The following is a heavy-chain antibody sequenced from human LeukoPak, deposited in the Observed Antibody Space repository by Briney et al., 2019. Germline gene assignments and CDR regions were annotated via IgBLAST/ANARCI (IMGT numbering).Heavy chain of an antibody. CDR1: GFTFSSYD. Sequence: GGSLRLSCAASGFTFSSYDMSWVRQAPGKGLEWVSTIGGSGDSTYYADSVKGWFTISRDNSKNTLYLQMNSLRAEDTAVYYCAKDSSNFYFDYWGQGTLVTVSS. V-gene: IGHV3-23*01. J-gene: IGHJ4*02. CDR2: IGGSGDST. D-gene: IGHD2-2*01. CDR3: AKDSSNFYFDY.